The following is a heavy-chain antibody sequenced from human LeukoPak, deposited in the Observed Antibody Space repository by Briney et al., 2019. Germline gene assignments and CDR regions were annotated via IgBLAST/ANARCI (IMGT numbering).Heavy chain of an antibody. CDR1: GFTFTHAW. CDR2: IKSKADGETT. CDR3: TTDLGITMIRGVIVS. V-gene: IGHV3-15*01. Sequence: GESLRLSCAASGFTFTHAWMTWVRQAPGKGLEWVGRIKSKADGETTDYAAPVKGRFFMSRDDSKATLYLQMNYLETEDTAVYYCTTDLGITMIRGVIVSWGQGTLVTVSS. J-gene: IGHJ4*02. D-gene: IGHD3-10*01.